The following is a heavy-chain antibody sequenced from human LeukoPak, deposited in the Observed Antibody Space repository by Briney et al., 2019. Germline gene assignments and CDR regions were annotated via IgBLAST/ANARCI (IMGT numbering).Heavy chain of an antibody. CDR2: ISGSGVST. V-gene: IGHV3-23*01. Sequence: PGGSLRLSCAASGFTFSSYAMSWVRQAPGKGLEWVSAISGSGVSTYYADSVKGRFTISRDNSKNTLYLQMNSLRAEDTAVYYCAKERDYDFWSGYLNSFDYWGQGTLVTVSS. CDR1: GFTFSSYA. D-gene: IGHD3-3*01. CDR3: AKERDYDFWSGYLNSFDY. J-gene: IGHJ4*02.